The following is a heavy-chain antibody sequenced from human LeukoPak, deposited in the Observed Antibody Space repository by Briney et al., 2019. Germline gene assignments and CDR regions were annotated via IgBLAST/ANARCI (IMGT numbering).Heavy chain of an antibody. Sequence: SVKVSCKASGGTFSSYAISWVRQAPGQGLEWMGRIIPIFGTANYAQKFQDRVTITTDESTSTAYMELSSLRSEDTAVYYCARDGTYGSGSPMWGQGTLVTVSS. CDR2: IIPIFGTA. J-gene: IGHJ4*02. CDR1: GGTFSSYA. CDR3: ARDGTYGSGSPM. V-gene: IGHV1-69*05. D-gene: IGHD3-10*01.